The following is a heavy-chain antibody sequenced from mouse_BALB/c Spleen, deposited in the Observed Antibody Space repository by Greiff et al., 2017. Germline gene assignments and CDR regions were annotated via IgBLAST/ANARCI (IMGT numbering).Heavy chain of an antibody. V-gene: IGHV3-6*02. CDR3: ARALLLRSLYYFDY. Sequence: DVKLQESGPGLVKPSQSLSLTCSVTGYSITSGYYWNWIRQFPGNKLEWMGYISYDGSNNYNPSLKNRISITRDTSKNQFFLKLNSVTTEDTATYYCARALLLRSLYYFDYWGQGTTLTVSS. D-gene: IGHD1-1*01. CDR1: GYSITSGYY. J-gene: IGHJ2*01. CDR2: ISYDGSN.